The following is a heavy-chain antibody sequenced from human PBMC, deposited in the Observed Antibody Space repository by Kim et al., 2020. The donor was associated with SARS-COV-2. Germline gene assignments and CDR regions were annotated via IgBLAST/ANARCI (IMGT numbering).Heavy chain of an antibody. Sequence: SLKSRVPISVDPSKNQFSLKLSSVTAADTAVYYCARLNYYDSSGYYEFDYWGQGTLVTVSS. V-gene: IGHV4-39*01. CDR3: ARLNYYDSSGYYEFDY. D-gene: IGHD3-22*01. J-gene: IGHJ4*02.